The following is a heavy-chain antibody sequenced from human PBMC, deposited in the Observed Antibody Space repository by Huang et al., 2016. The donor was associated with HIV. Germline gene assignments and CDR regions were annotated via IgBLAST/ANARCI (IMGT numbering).Heavy chain of an antibody. CDR1: GYTFSSFG. CDR2: ISGYSGNT. CDR3: ARGGGIQLWLLGYYYMDV. J-gene: IGHJ6*03. Sequence: QVQLVQSGAEVKKPGASVKVSCKASGYTFSSFGISWGRQAPGQWLEWVGWISGYSGNTKFAQKFQGRLTMTTDTSTSTDYMELRSLRSDDTAVYYCARGGGIQLWLLGYYYMDVWGNGTTVTVSS. V-gene: IGHV1-18*01. D-gene: IGHD5-18*01.